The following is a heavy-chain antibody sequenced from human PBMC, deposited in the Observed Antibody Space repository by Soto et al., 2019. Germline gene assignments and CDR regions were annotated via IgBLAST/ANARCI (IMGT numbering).Heavy chain of an antibody. Sequence: QVQLVESGGGVVQPGRSLRLSCAASGFTFSSYAMHWVRQAPGKGLEWVAVISYDGSNKYYADSVKGRFTISRDNSKNTLYQQMNSLRAEDTAVYYCASPGGDYFLNWFVPWGQGTLVTVSS. CDR1: GFTFSSYA. V-gene: IGHV3-30-3*01. D-gene: IGHD2-21*02. CDR3: ASPGGDYFLNWFVP. CDR2: ISYDGSNK. J-gene: IGHJ5*02.